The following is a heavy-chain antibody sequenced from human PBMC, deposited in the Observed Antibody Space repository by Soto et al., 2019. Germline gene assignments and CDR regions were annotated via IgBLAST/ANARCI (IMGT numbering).Heavy chain of an antibody. CDR2: ISYDGSNK. D-gene: IGHD4-17*01. CDR3: ASSVHGDYARAFDI. CDR1: GFTFSSYA. Sequence: QPGGSLRLSCAASGFTFSSYAMHWVRQAPGKGLEWVAVISYDGSNKYYADSVKGRFTISRDNSKSTLYLQMNSLRAEDTAVYYCASSVHGDYARAFDIWGQGTMVTVSS. J-gene: IGHJ3*02. V-gene: IGHV3-30-3*01.